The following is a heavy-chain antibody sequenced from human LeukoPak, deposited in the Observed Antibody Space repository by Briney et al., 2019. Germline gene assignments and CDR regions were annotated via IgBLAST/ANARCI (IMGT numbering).Heavy chain of an antibody. Sequence: SQTLSLTCTVSGGSITGYYWSWIRQPPGKGLEWIGFIDSSGSTNYSPSLKSRLSISVDTSKNQFSLRLSSVTAADTAVYFCARIKVGATLDFWGQGSLVTVSS. J-gene: IGHJ4*02. D-gene: IGHD1-26*01. CDR1: GGSITGYY. CDR3: ARIKVGATLDF. CDR2: IDSSGST. V-gene: IGHV4-59*01.